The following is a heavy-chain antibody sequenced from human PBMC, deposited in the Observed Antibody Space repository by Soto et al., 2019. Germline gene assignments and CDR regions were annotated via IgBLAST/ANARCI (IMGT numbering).Heavy chain of an antibody. J-gene: IGHJ4*02. CDR3: ASTGVDY. V-gene: IGHV3-7*01. CDR2: RKQYASEK. Sequence: EVQLVESGGGLVQPGGSLRLSCAASGFTFSSYWMSWVRQAPGKGPEWVANRKQYASEKHYMDSVKGRFTISRDNAKNSMYLPKNRLRAYGAAVYYCASTGVDYWGQGTLVTVSS. CDR1: GFTFSSYW. D-gene: IGHD2-8*01.